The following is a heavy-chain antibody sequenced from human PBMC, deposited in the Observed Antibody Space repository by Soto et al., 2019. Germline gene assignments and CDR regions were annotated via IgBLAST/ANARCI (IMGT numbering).Heavy chain of an antibody. CDR3: ARRTPLVGAPFDP. J-gene: IGHJ5*02. CDR1: GCSISSSSYY. Sequence: QLQLQESGPGLVKPSETLSLTCSVSGCSISSSSYYWGWIRQPPGKGLEWIGNIYYSGSTYYNPSLKSRVTISVDTSKNQFSLKLSSVTAADTAVYYCARRTPLVGAPFDPWGQGTLVTVSS. D-gene: IGHD1-26*01. CDR2: IYYSGST. V-gene: IGHV4-39*01.